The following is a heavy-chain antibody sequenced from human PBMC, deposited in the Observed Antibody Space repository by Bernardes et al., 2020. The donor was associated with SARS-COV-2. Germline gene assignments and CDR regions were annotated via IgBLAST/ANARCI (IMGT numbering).Heavy chain of an antibody. V-gene: IGHV4-59*08. J-gene: IGHJ5*02. D-gene: IGHD2-2*02. CDR2: ISDTGST. CDR1: GASIDSYY. CDR3: ARGEVPAAIT. Sequence: SETLSLTCTVSGASIDSYYWSWLRQPPGQGLEWVGYISDTGSTNYNPALKSRVTISVDTSKNQFSLILSSVTAADTAVYYCARGEVPAAITWGQGTLVTVSS.